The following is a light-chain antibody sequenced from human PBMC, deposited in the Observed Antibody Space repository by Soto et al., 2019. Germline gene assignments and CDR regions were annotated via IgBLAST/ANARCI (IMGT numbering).Light chain of an antibody. CDR3: SSYTSSNTLHVV. Sequence: QSVLTQPASVSGSPGQSITISCTGTSSDVGGYNYVSWYQQHPGKAPKLMIYEVSNRPSGVSNRFSGSKSGNTASLTISGLQAEDEADYYCSSYTSSNTLHVVFGGGTKVTVL. CDR2: EVS. V-gene: IGLV2-14*01. J-gene: IGLJ2*01. CDR1: SSDVGGYNY.